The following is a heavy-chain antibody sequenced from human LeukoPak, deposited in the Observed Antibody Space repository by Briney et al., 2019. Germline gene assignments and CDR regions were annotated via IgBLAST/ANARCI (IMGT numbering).Heavy chain of an antibody. V-gene: IGHV3-23*01. D-gene: IGHD6-13*01. CDR1: GGTFSSYA. J-gene: IGHJ4*02. CDR2: ISGSGGST. Sequence: ASVKVSCKASGGTFSSYAMSWVRQAPGKGLEWVSAISGSGGSTYYADSVKGRFTISRDNPKNTLYLQMNSLRAEDTAVYYCAKGSRAAAAIWGYYFDYWGQGTLVTVSS. CDR3: AKGSRAAAAIWGYYFDY.